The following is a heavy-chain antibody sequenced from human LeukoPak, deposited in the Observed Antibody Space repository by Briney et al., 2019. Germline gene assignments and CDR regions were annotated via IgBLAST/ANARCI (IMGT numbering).Heavy chain of an antibody. J-gene: IGHJ4*02. CDR2: IGTAGDT. V-gene: IGHV3-13*01. Sequence: PGGSLRLSCAASGFTFSSYDMHWVRQATGKGLEWVSAIGTAGDTYYPGSVKGRFTISRENAKNSLYLQMNSLRAEDTAVYYCARTYYDILTSYNPYFDYWGQGTLVTVSS. CDR1: GFTFSSYD. D-gene: IGHD3-9*01. CDR3: ARTYYDILTSYNPYFDY.